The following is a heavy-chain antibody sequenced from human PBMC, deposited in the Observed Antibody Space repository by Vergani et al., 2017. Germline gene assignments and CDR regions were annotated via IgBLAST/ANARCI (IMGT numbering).Heavy chain of an antibody. CDR1: GGTFSSYA. CDR2: IIPILGIA. CDR3: ARGPILTGYYMFYYYYGMDV. Sequence: QVQLVQSGAEVKKPGASVKVSCKASGGTFSSYAISWVRQAPGQGLEWMGRIIPILGIANYAQKFQGRVTITADKSTSTAYMELSSLRSEDTAVYYCARGPILTGYYMFYYYYGMDVWGQGTTVTVSS. D-gene: IGHD3-9*01. J-gene: IGHJ6*02. V-gene: IGHV1-69*04.